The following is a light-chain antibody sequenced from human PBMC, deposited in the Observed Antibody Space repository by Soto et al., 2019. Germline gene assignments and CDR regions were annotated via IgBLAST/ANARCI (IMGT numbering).Light chain of an antibody. CDR1: SNDVWTYNL. J-gene: IGLJ3*02. CDR3: CSYGRGRTFGVV. CDR2: DAS. V-gene: IGLV2-23*02. Sequence: QSALTQPASVSGSPGQSITISCTATSNDVWTYNLVSWYQQHPGKAPKLLLFDASKRPLETSVRFSGSKSGNTASLTISGLQAEDEGHYYCCSYGRGRTFGVVFGGGTKLTVL.